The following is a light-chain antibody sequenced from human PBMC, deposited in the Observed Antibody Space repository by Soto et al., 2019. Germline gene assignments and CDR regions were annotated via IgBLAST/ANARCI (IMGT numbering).Light chain of an antibody. J-gene: IGKJ1*01. CDR2: GAS. CDR1: QSIRSN. CDR3: QQYHIWPPWT. V-gene: IGKV3-15*01. Sequence: EIVMTQSPDTLSVTPGEGATLSCRVSQSIRSNLAWYQQRPGQAPRLLMYGASTRADGIPARFTGSGSGTEFTLTISSLQSEDFALYYCQQYHIWPPWTSGQGTKVDI.